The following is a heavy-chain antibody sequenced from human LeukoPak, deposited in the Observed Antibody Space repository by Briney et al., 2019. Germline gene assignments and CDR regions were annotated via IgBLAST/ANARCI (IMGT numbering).Heavy chain of an antibody. J-gene: IGHJ4*02. CDR2: ISYDGSNK. CDR1: GFTFSSYA. D-gene: IGHD1-26*01. CDR3: AKDLLRYSGSYQTYFDY. V-gene: IGHV3-30-3*01. Sequence: GGSLRLSCAASGFTFSSYAMHWVRQAPGKGLEWVAVISYDGSNKYYADSVKGRFTISRDNSKNTLYLQMNSLRAEDTAVYYCAKDLLRYSGSYQTYFDYWGQGTLVTVSS.